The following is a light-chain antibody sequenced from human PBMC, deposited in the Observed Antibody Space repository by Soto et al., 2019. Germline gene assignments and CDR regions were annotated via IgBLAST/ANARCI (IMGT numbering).Light chain of an antibody. CDR3: QQYKSFSLT. CDR2: AAY. J-gene: IGKJ4*01. Sequence: AIRMTQSPSSLSASTGDRVTITFRASQGIRSYLAWYQQKXGKAPKXXIYAAYTLQSGVPSRFSGSGSGTDFTLTISSLQPDDVATDYCQQYKSFSLTFGGGTKVDI. CDR1: QGIRSY. V-gene: IGKV1-8*01.